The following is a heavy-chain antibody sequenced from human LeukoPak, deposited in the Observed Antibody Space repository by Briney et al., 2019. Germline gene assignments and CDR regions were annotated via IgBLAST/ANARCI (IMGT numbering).Heavy chain of an antibody. CDR1: GFTFTVYA. V-gene: IGHV3-23*01. J-gene: IGHJ4*02. CDR3: ATGCVGSPNCYITGYDH. CDR2: ISDSGRNT. D-gene: IGHD2-2*02. Sequence: GGSLRLSCAASGFTFTVYAMNWVRQAPGKGLEWVSGISDSGRNTYYSDSVKGRFTISRDNSKSTVYLQMNSLGAEDTALYYCATGCVGSPNCYITGYDHWGQGTLVTVSS.